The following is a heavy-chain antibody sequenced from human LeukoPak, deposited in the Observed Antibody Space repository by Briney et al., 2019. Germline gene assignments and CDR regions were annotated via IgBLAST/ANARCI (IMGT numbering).Heavy chain of an antibody. V-gene: IGHV5-51*03. CDR1: GYSFTSYW. J-gene: IGHJ6*02. D-gene: IGHD2-2*02. CDR2: IYPGDSDT. Sequence: PGESLKISCKGSGYSFTSYWIGWVRQMPVKGLEWMGIIYPGDSDTRYSPSFQGQVTISADKSISTAYLQWSSLKASDTAMYYCARLPRYCSSTSCYKHYYYYYGLDVWGQGTTVTVSS. CDR3: ARLPRYCSSTSCYKHYYYYYGLDV.